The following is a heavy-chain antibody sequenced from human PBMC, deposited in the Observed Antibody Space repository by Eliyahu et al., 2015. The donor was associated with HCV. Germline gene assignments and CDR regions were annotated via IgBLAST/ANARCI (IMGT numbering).Heavy chain of an antibody. CDR3: ARDPLSYFYGMDV. CDR2: ISTSGNT. J-gene: IGHJ6*02. V-gene: IGHV4-4*07. Sequence: QVQLQESGPGLVKPSETLSLTCTVSSGSISSYYWSWIRQPAGKGLEWIGRISTSGNTNYNPSLKSRVTMSVDTSKNQFSLKLSPVTPADTAMYYCARDPLSYFYGMDVWGQGTTVTVSS. CDR1: SGSISSYY.